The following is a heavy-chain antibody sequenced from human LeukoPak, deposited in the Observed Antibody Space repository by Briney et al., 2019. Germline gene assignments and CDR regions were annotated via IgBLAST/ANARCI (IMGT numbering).Heavy chain of an antibody. J-gene: IGHJ4*02. CDR2: ISYDGSNK. CDR1: GFTFSSYG. D-gene: IGHD3-10*01. CDR3: AKDFQGRSGTGYFDY. Sequence: PGGSLRLSCAASGFTFSSYGMHWVRQAPGKGLEWVAVISYDGSNKYYADSVKGRFTISRDNSKNTLYLQMNSLRAEDTAVYYRAKDFQGRSGTGYFDYWGQGTLVTVSS. V-gene: IGHV3-30*18.